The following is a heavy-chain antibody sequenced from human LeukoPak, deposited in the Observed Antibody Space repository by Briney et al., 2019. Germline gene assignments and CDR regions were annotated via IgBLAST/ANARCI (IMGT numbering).Heavy chain of an antibody. CDR3: AKISEGYCSSTSCHSDLDY. CDR2: ISWNSGSI. D-gene: IGHD2-2*02. Sequence: GGSLRLSCAASGFTFDDYAMHWVRQAPGKGLEWVSGISWNSGSIGYADSVKGRFTISRDNAKNSLYLQMNSLRAEDTALYYCAKISEGYCSSTSCHSDLDYWGQGTLATVSS. V-gene: IGHV3-9*01. J-gene: IGHJ4*02. CDR1: GFTFDDYA.